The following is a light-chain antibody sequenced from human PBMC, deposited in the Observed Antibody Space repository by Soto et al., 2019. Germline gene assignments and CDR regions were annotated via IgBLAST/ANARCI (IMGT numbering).Light chain of an antibody. V-gene: IGKV1-39*01. J-gene: IGKJ1*01. CDR1: QSVGTF. Sequence: DFELTQSPSSLSAFVGDRVTISCRASQSVGTFLNWCQQKPGKAPKLLIYAASSLQSGVPSRFSGSGSGTDFTLTISSLQPEDFATYYCQQSYSTPQTFGQGTKVDNK. CDR3: QQSYSTPQT. CDR2: AAS.